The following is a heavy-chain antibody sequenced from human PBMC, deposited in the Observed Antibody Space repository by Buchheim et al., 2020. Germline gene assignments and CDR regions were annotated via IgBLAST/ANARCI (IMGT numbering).Heavy chain of an antibody. CDR1: GGTFSSYT. D-gene: IGHD3-9*01. CDR3: ARSDYDILTGYDYYYYGMDV. CDR2: IIPILGIA. J-gene: IGHJ6*02. Sequence: QVQLVQSGAEVKKPGSSVKVSCKASGGTFSSYTISWVRQAPGQGLEWMGRIIPILGIANYAQKFQGRVTITADKSTSTAYIELSSLRSEDTAVYYCARSDYDILTGYDYYYYGMDVWGQGTT. V-gene: IGHV1-69*02.